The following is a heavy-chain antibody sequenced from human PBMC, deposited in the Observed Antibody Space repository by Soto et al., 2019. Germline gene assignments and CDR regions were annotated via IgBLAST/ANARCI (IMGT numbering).Heavy chain of an antibody. Sequence: EVQLVESGGGLVQPGGSLRLSCAASGFTFSSYSMNWVRQAPGKGLEWVSYISSSSSTIYYADSVKGRFTISRDNAKNSLYLQMNSLRDEDTAVYYCARGGDWGDVNWFDPWGQGTLVTVSS. CDR3: ARGGDWGDVNWFDP. V-gene: IGHV3-48*02. CDR2: ISSSSSTI. CDR1: GFTFSSYS. D-gene: IGHD2-21*02. J-gene: IGHJ5*02.